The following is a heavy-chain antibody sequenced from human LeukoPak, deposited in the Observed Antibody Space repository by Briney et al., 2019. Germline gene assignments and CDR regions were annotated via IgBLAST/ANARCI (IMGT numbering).Heavy chain of an antibody. CDR3: AKDSNSRVIAKMYCFDY. J-gene: IGHJ4*02. V-gene: IGHV3-23*01. CDR2: ISGSGGST. CDR1: GFTFSSYA. D-gene: IGHD3-16*02. Sequence: PGGSLRLSCAASGFTFSSYAMSWVRQAPGKGLEWVSAISGSGGSTYYADSVKGRFTISRDNSKNTLYLQMNSLRAEDTAVYYCAKDSNSRVIAKMYCFDYWGQGTLVTVSS.